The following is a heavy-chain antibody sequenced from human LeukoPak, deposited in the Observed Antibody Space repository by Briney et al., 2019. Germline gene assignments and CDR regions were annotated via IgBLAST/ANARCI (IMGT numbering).Heavy chain of an antibody. V-gene: IGHV1-69*04. D-gene: IGHD1/OR15-1a*01. CDR2: IIPILGIA. CDR1: GGTFSSYA. J-gene: IGHJ6*02. CDR3: SRDRREEWLEQYYYYGMDV. Sequence: ASVKVSCKASGGTFSSYAISWVRQAPGQGLEWMGRIIPILGIANYAQKFQGRVTITADTSTSTAYMELSSLRSEDTAVYYCSRDRREEWLEQYYYYGMDVWGQGTTVTVSS.